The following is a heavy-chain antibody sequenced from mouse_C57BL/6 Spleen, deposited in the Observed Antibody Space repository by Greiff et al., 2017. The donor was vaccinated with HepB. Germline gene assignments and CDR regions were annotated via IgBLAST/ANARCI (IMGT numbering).Heavy chain of an antibody. CDR2: ISYDGSN. J-gene: IGHJ4*01. CDR1: GYSITSGYY. D-gene: IGHD2-3*01. CDR3: ARERGYDGYYGYAMDY. Sequence: EVKLLESGPGLVKPSQSLSLTCSVTGYSITSGYYWNWIRQFPGNKLEWMGYISYDGSNNYNPSLKNRISITRDTSKNQFFLKLNSVTTEDTATYYCARERGYDGYYGYAMDYWGQGTSVTVSS. V-gene: IGHV3-6*01.